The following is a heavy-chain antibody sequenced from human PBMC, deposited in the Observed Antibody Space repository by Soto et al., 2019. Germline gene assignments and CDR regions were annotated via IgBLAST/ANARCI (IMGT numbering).Heavy chain of an antibody. CDR2: INPDSGAT. CDR3: ARGDYGTGSYPFPYFDS. V-gene: IGHV1-2*02. D-gene: IGHD3-10*01. J-gene: IGHJ4*02. Sequence: HEHLVQSGAEVKRPGASLKVSCKASGYSFTGYYIHWVRQAPGQGLEWMGWINPDSGATNYAQNFAGRVILTCDAFISTASMYLTSITSYDTAVYYCARGDYGTGSYPFPYFDSWGQGTLVIVSS. CDR1: GYSFTGYY.